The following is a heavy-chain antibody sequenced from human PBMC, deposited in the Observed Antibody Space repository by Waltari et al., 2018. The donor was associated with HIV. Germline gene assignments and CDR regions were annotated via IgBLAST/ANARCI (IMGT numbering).Heavy chain of an antibody. D-gene: IGHD1-20*01. V-gene: IGHV3-30*04. CDR3: ARAYNWNIRSPGFCDF. Sequence: QVQLVDSGGGVVQPGRSLRLSCAASGFTFNSYALHWVRQAPGKGLEWVAFISYDGIHIFYADSVRGRFTISRDNSKNTLYLQMNSLTPADTAVYYCARAYNWNIRSPGFCDFWGQGTLVTVSS. CDR2: ISYDGIHI. CDR1: GFTFNSYA. J-gene: IGHJ4*02.